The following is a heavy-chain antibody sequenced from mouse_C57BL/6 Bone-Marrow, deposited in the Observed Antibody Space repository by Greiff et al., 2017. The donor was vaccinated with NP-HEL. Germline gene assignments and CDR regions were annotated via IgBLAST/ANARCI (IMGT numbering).Heavy chain of an antibody. V-gene: IGHV5-2*01. Sequence: EVQLVESGGGLVQPGESLKLSCESNEYEFPSHDMSWVRKTPEKRLELVAAINSAGGSTYYPDTMERRFIISRDNTKKTLYLQMSSLRSEDTALYYCGRRATLVVSYGFDYWGQGTTLTVSS. D-gene: IGHD1-1*01. J-gene: IGHJ2*01. CDR1: EYEFPSHD. CDR3: GRRATLVVSYGFDY. CDR2: INSAGGST.